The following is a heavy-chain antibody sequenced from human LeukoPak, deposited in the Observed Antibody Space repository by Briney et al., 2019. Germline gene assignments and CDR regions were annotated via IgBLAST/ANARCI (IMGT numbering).Heavy chain of an antibody. J-gene: IGHJ5*02. V-gene: IGHV4-59*01. Sequence: PSETLSLTCTVSGGSISSYYWSWIRQPPGKGLEWIGYIYYSGSTNYNPSLKSRVTISVDTSKNQFSLKLSSVTAADTAVYYCARDTDEYSNFNWFDPRGQGTLVTVSS. CDR1: GGSISSYY. D-gene: IGHD4-11*01. CDR3: ARDTDEYSNFNWFDP. CDR2: IYYSGST.